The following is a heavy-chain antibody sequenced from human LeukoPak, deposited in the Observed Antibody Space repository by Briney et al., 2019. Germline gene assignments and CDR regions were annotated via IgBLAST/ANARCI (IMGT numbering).Heavy chain of an antibody. CDR1: GFTFSSYS. CDR3: ARANSGSYGSVGY. V-gene: IGHV3-21*01. CDR2: ISSSSSYI. Sequence: PGGSLRLSCAASGFTFSSYSMNWVRQAPGKGLEWVSSISSSSSYIYYADSVKGRFTISRDNAKNSLYLQMNSLRAEDTAVYYCARANSGSYGSVGYWGQGTLVTVSS. J-gene: IGHJ4*02. D-gene: IGHD1-26*01.